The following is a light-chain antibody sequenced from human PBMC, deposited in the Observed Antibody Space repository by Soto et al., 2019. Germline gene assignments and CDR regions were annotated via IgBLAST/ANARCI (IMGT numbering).Light chain of an antibody. CDR2: GAS. CDR3: QKNNTGPRT. Sequence: EVVMTQSPDTLSVSPGERATLSCRASQSVNSNLAWYQQKLGQAPRLLIYGASTRATDIPPRFSGSGSGTEFTLTINSLKSEDFAIYFGQKNNTGPRTFGQGTKVEIK. J-gene: IGKJ4*01. V-gene: IGKV3-15*01. CDR1: QSVNSN.